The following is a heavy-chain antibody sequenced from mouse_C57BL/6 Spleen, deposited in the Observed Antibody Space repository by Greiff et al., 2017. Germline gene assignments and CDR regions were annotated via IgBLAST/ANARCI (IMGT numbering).Heavy chain of an antibody. J-gene: IGHJ3*01. V-gene: IGHV5-17*01. CDR2: ISSGSSTI. CDR3: ANRLFAC. CDR1: GSTLSDYG. Sequence: EVMLVASGGGLVKPGGSLKLSCAASGSTLSDYGMHWVRQAPEKGLEWVAYISSGSSTIYYAVTVTGRFTISRDNAKNTLFLQMTDLRSGDTAMYYCANRLFACWGKGTLVTVSA. D-gene: IGHD2-14*01.